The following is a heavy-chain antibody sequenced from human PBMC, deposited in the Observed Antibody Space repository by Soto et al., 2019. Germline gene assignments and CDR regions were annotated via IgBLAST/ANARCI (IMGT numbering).Heavy chain of an antibody. V-gene: IGHV3-33*01. CDR2: IWYDGSNK. CDR1: GFTFSSYG. D-gene: IGHD3-3*01. CDR3: ARALREYYDFWSGYYQNNYYYYGMDV. Sequence: TGGSLRLSCAASGFTFSSYGMHWVRHAPGKGLEWVAVIWYDGSNKYYADSVKGRFTISRDNSKNTLYLQMNSLRAEDTAVYYCARALREYYDFWSGYYQNNYYYYGMDVWGQGTTVTVSS. J-gene: IGHJ6*02.